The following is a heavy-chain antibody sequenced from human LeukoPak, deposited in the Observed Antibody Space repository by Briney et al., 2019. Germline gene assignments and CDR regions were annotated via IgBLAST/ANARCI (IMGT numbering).Heavy chain of an antibody. Sequence: QAGGSLRLSCAASGFTFDDYAMHWVRQAPGKGLEWVSGISWNSGSIGYADSVKGRFTISRGNAKNSLYLQMNSLRAEDTALYYCATLAASPPDYWGQGTLVTVSS. J-gene: IGHJ4*02. CDR2: ISWNSGSI. V-gene: IGHV3-9*01. D-gene: IGHD6-13*01. CDR1: GFTFDDYA. CDR3: ATLAASPPDY.